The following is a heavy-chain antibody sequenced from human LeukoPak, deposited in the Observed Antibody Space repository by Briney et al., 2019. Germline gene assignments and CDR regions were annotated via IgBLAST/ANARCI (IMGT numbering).Heavy chain of an antibody. CDR3: AKDPTVPAAMGGDY. D-gene: IGHD2-2*01. CDR1: GFTFSSYA. CDR2: ISGSGGST. V-gene: IGHV3-23*01. Sequence: GGSLRLSCAASGFTFSSYAMSWVRQAPGKGLEWVSAISGSGGSTYYADSVKGRFTISRDNSKNALYLQMNSLRAEDTAVYYCAKDPTVPAAMGGDYWGQGTLVTVSS. J-gene: IGHJ4*02.